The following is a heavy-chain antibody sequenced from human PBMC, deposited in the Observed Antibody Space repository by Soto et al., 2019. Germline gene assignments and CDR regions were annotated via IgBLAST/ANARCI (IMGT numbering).Heavy chain of an antibody. Sequence: GGSLRLSCAASGFTFSSYSMNWVRQAPGKGLEWVSSISSSSTYTYYADSVKGRFTISRDNAENSLHLQMNSLRADDTAVYYCARDALYCSSTICYFDPWGQGTLVTVSS. D-gene: IGHD2-2*01. V-gene: IGHV3-21*01. J-gene: IGHJ5*02. CDR1: GFTFSSYS. CDR3: ARDALYCSSTICYFDP. CDR2: ISSSSTYT.